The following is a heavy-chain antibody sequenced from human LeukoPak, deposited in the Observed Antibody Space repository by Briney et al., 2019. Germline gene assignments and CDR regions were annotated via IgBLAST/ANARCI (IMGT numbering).Heavy chain of an antibody. Sequence: PSETLSLTCTVSGGSISSYYWSWIRQPPGKGLEWIGYIYTSGSTNYNPSLKSRVTISVDTSKNQFSLKLSSVTAADTAVYYCARDARQAGVDYWGQGTLVTVSS. D-gene: IGHD6-19*01. J-gene: IGHJ4*02. CDR1: GGSISSYY. V-gene: IGHV4-4*09. CDR2: IYTSGST. CDR3: ARDARQAGVDY.